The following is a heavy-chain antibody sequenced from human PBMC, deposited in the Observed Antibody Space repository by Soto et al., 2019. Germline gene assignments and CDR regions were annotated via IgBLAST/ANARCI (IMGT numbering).Heavy chain of an antibody. CDR3: ARAPSTATEINTKSTAMVTCDC. CDR2: IIPIFGTA. J-gene: IGHJ4*02. D-gene: IGHD5-18*01. CDR1: GGTFSSYA. V-gene: IGHV1-69*13. Sequence: GASVKVSCKASGGTFSSYAISWVRQAPGQGLEWMGGIIPIFGTANYAQKFQGRVTITADESTSTAYMELSSLRSEDTAVYYCARAPSTATEINTKSTAMVTCDCRGQGSLVTV.